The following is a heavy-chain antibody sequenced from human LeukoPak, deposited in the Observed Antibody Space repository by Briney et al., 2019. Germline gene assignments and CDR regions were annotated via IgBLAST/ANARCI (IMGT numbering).Heavy chain of an antibody. Sequence: GGSLTLSCAVSGFTFSSYWTNWVRQAPGKGLEWVASIRMDGVEKTYVDSVKGRFTISRDNTYNSLYLQMSSLRVEDTAVYFCARDGAPPGLYFDLWGRGTLVTVSS. CDR3: ARDGAPPGLYFDL. V-gene: IGHV3-7*01. CDR1: GFTFSSYW. J-gene: IGHJ4*01. CDR2: IRMDGVEK. D-gene: IGHD6-13*01.